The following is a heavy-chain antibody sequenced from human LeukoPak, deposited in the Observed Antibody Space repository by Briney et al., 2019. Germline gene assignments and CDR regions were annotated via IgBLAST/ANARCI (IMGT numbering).Heavy chain of an antibody. CDR1: GFTFSAYT. J-gene: IGHJ4*02. D-gene: IGHD3-16*02. CDR3: AKDALISFRGAWSQSDS. V-gene: IGHV3-23*01. Sequence: GGSLRLSCAASGFTFSAYTMNWVRQAPGKGLEWVSGLSGSGGATYYVDSVKGRFTISRDNSKNTLYLQMNSLRAEDTAVYYCAKDALISFRGAWSQSDSWGQGTLVTVSS. CDR2: LSGSGGAT.